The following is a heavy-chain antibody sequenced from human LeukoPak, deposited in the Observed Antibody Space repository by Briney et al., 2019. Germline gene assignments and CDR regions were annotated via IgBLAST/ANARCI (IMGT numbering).Heavy chain of an antibody. Sequence: PSETLSLTCAVYGESFSAHYWSWIRQPSGKGLEWIGEINHSGTTNYSPFLKSRVTISIATSKNQFSLKLNSVTAADTAVYYCARGGLTVTTSAYYSYGMDVWGQGTTVTVSS. CDR3: ARGGLTVTTSAYYSYGMDV. D-gene: IGHD4-17*01. CDR1: GESFSAHY. V-gene: IGHV4-34*01. CDR2: INHSGTT. J-gene: IGHJ6*02.